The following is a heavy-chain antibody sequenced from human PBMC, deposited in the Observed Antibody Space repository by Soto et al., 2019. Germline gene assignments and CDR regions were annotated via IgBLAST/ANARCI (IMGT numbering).Heavy chain of an antibody. CDR3: SRDVVAGAKALNC. D-gene: IGHD1-26*01. CDR1: GFTFSNYW. J-gene: IGHJ4*02. V-gene: IGHV3-7*01. CDR2: IKEDGSEK. Sequence: PGGSLRLSCAASGFTFSNYWMTWVRQAPGKGLEWVANIKEDGSEKHYVDSVKGRFTISRDNAKNSLYLQMNSLRVEDTAAYFCSRDVVAGAKALNCWGQGALVTVSS.